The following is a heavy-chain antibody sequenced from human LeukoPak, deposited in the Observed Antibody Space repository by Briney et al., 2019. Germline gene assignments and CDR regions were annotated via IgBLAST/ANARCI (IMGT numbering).Heavy chain of an antibody. Sequence: PGGSLRLSCAASGFTFSSYWMSWVRQAPGKGLEWVANINQDGSEKYYVDSVKGRFTISRDNAKNSLYLQMNSLRAEDTAVYYCARGRKQLVPVDAFDIWGQGTMVTVSS. CDR3: ARGRKQLVPVDAFDI. J-gene: IGHJ3*02. V-gene: IGHV3-7*01. CDR2: INQDGSEK. CDR1: GFTFSSYW. D-gene: IGHD6-13*01.